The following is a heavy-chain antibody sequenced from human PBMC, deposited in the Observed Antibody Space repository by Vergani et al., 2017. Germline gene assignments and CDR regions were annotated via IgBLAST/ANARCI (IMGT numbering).Heavy chain of an antibody. V-gene: IGHV1-69*13. Sequence: QVQLEQSGAEVKKPGSSVKVSCKASGGTFSSYAISWVRQAPGQGLEWMGGIIPIFGTANYAQKFQGRVTITADESTSTAYMELSSLRSEDTAVYYCARGPTYDILTGYYYYYYMDVWGKGTTVTVSS. CDR3: ARGPTYDILTGYYYYYYMDV. J-gene: IGHJ6*03. D-gene: IGHD3-9*01. CDR2: IIPIFGTA. CDR1: GGTFSSYA.